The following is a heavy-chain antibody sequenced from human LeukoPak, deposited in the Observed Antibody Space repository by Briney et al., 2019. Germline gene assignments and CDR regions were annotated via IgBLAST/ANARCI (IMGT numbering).Heavy chain of an antibody. CDR2: ISGSGGRT. D-gene: IGHD3-10*01. J-gene: IGHJ4*02. V-gene: IGHV3-23*01. CDR1: RFTFSHYA. Sequence: GGSLRLSCAASRFTFSHYAMTWVRQAPGQGLEWVSAISGSGGRTYYADSLKGRFTISRDNSKNMLYLQMNSLRAEDTAVYYCAKALLLFSSDYFDYWGQGTLVTVSS. CDR3: AKALLLFSSDYFDY.